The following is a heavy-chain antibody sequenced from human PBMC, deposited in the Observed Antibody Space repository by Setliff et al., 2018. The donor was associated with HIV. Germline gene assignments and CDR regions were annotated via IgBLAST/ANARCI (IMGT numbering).Heavy chain of an antibody. D-gene: IGHD3-16*01. CDR3: ARVGVLRLGGFGAFDI. J-gene: IGHJ3*02. Sequence: ASVKVSCKASGYSFTTNYIHWARQAPGQGLEWMGWINPNSGGTNYAQKFQGRVTMTRDTSIYTAYMELSRLRSDDTALYYCARVGVLRLGGFGAFDIWGQGTMVTVSS. CDR2: INPNSGGT. V-gene: IGHV1-2*02. CDR1: GYSFTTNY.